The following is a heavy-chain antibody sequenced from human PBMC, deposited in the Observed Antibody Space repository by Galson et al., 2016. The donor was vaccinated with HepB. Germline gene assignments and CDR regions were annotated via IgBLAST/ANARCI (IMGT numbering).Heavy chain of an antibody. Sequence: QSGAEVTKPGESLKISCKGSGYSFTSYWIGWVRQMPGKGLEWMGIIYPGDSDTRYSPSFQGQVTISADKSISTAYLQWSSLKAADTAMYYCARQLRGREHPRWFDPWGQGTLVTVSS. CDR2: IYPGDSDT. V-gene: IGHV5-51*01. CDR3: ARQLRGREHPRWFDP. CDR1: GYSFTSYW. D-gene: IGHD1-26*01. J-gene: IGHJ5*02.